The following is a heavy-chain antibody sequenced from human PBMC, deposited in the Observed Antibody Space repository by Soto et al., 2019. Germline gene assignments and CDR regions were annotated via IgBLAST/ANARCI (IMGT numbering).Heavy chain of an antibody. Sequence: SSYAISWVRQAPGQGLEWMGGIIPIFGTANYAQKFQGRVTITADESTSTAYMELSSLRSEDTAVYYCARYCSSTSCYSGDYYYGMDVWGQGTTVTVSS. V-gene: IGHV1-69*01. J-gene: IGHJ6*02. CDR3: ARYCSSTSCYSGDYYYGMDV. D-gene: IGHD2-2*01. CDR2: IIPIFGTA. CDR1: SSYA.